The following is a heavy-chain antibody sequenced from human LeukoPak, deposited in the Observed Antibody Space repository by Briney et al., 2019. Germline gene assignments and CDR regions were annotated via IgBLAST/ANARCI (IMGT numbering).Heavy chain of an antibody. CDR1: GFTFSIYG. CDR3: TTQTTMLTGY. J-gene: IGHJ4*02. V-gene: IGHV3-15*01. D-gene: IGHD4-17*01. CDR2: IKSKSDGGTT. Sequence: PGGSLRLSCAASGFTFSIYGMSWVRQAPGKGLEWVGRIKSKSDGGTTDYAAPVNGRFTISRDDSKNTLYLQMNSLKTDDTAVYYCTTQTTMLTGYWGQGTLVTVSP.